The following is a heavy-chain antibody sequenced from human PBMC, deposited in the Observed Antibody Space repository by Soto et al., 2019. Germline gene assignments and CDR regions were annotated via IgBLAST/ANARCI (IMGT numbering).Heavy chain of an antibody. J-gene: IGHJ4*02. CDR2: IRSKANAYAT. CDR3: TRQWLLGGPFDD. CDR1: GFTFSDST. D-gene: IGHD3-22*01. V-gene: IGHV3-73*01. Sequence: DVQLVESGGGLVQPGGSLKLSCVVSGFTFSDSTIHWVRQASGKGLEWVGRIRSKANAYATVEAASVRGRFTISRDDSMNTAYLHMNSLKTEDTAVYFCTRQWLLGGPFDDWGQGAPVTVSS.